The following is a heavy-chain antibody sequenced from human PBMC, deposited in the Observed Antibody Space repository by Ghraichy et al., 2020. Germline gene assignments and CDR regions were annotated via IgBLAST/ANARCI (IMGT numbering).Heavy chain of an antibody. CDR2: IHNDGGIT. D-gene: IGHD3-16*01. CDR1: GFSFSSYW. Sequence: GGSLRLSCAASGFSFSSYWMHWVRQAPGKGLVWVSRIHNDGGITTYADSVKGRFTISRDNAKNTLYLQMNSLRTEDTAVYYCVRVMTFESSTLYVGPYDSWGQGTLVTVSS. V-gene: IGHV3-74*01. CDR3: VRVMTFESSTLYVGPYDS. J-gene: IGHJ4*02.